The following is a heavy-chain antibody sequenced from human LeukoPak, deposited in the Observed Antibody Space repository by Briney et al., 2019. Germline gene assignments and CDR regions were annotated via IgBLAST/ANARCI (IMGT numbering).Heavy chain of an antibody. V-gene: IGHV3-30-3*01. J-gene: IGHJ4*02. CDR1: GFTFSSYA. CDR2: ISFDGSTK. CDR3: AKGGPRQQLVRVDY. Sequence: GGSLRLSCAASGFTFSSYAMHWVRQAPGKGLEWMALISFDGSTKYYADSVKARFTISRDNTKNTLYLQMNSLRAEDTAVYYCAKGGPRQQLVRVDYWGQGTLVTVSS. D-gene: IGHD6-13*01.